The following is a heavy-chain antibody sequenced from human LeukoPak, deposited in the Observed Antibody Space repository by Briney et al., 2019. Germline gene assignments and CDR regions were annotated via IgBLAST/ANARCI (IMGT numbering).Heavy chain of an antibody. Sequence: PSETLSLTCSVSDGSFSAYYWSWIRQPPGKGLEWIGEVSHSGSTKYNPSLKSRVTISVNTSKKQFSLKLSSVTAADTAVYYCARAFYPGYYSYMAVWGKGTTVTVSS. CDR3: ARAFYPGYYSYMAV. V-gene: IGHV4-34*01. CDR2: VSHSGST. CDR1: DGSFSAYY. D-gene: IGHD3-3*02. J-gene: IGHJ6*03.